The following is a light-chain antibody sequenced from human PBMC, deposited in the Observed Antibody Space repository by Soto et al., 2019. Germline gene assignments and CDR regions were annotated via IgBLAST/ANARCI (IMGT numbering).Light chain of an antibody. Sequence: EIVLTQSPDTLSLSPGERATLSCRASQSVSGYLCWYQQKPGQAPRLLIYDASNRAYGVPARFRGSGSGTNFTRTIASLEPEDFAVYYCQQRSNWPYLTFGGGTRV. V-gene: IGKV3-11*01. J-gene: IGKJ4*01. CDR2: DAS. CDR3: QQRSNWPYLT. CDR1: QSVSGY.